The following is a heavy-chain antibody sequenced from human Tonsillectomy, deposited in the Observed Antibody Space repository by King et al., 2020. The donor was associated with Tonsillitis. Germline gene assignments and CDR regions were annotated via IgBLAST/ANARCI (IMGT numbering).Heavy chain of an antibody. CDR3: ARDLDSREDYNLFDP. D-gene: IGHD3-22*01. V-gene: IGHV3-48*01. Sequence: QLVQSGGGLVQPGGSLRLSCAASGFTFSSYCMVWVRQAPGKGLEWVSYISKIGSSTQYADSVKGRFTISRDNAKNSMHLQMNSLRAEDTAVSYFARDLDSREDYNLFDPWGQGTLVTVSS. CDR2: ISKIGSST. CDR1: GFTFSSYC. J-gene: IGHJ5*02.